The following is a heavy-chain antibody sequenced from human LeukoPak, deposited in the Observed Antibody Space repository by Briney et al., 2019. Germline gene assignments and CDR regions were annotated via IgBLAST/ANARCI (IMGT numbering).Heavy chain of an antibody. Sequence: ESGPTLVKPTQTLTLTCSFSGFSLSTSGVGVGWIRQPPGKALEWLALIYWDDDKRYSPSLKSRLTITKDTSKNQVVLTMTNMDPVDTATYYCAHRQGETYYYDSSGYYYDYWGQGTLVTVSS. V-gene: IGHV2-5*02. D-gene: IGHD3-22*01. J-gene: IGHJ4*02. CDR1: GFSLSTSGVG. CDR2: IYWDDDK. CDR3: AHRQGETYYYDSSGYYYDY.